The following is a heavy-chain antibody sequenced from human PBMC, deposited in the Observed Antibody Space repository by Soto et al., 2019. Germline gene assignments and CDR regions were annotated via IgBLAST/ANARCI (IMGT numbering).Heavy chain of an antibody. CDR3: ARSRDSDAWYSLDY. D-gene: IGHD6-19*01. V-gene: IGHV3-23*01. CDR1: GFSFSSYA. Sequence: EVQLLESGGGLVQPGGSLRLACTASGFSFSSYAMVWVRQAPGKGLEWVSVISARGGSLYFADSVKGRFTISRHISKGTLSLEMTSLRAEDSALYYCARSRDSDAWYSLDYWGQGTLVTVSS. CDR2: ISARGGSL. J-gene: IGHJ4*02.